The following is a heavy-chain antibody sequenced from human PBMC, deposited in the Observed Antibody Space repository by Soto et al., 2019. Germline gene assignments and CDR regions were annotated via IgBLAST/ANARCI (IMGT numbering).Heavy chain of an antibody. CDR3: ARVRYYYDSSGSRRAGYYGMDV. Sequence: SVKVSCRASGGTFSSYAISWVRQAPGQGLEWMGGIIPIFGTANYAQKFQGRVTITADESTSTAYMELSSLRSEDTAVYYCARVRYYYDSSGSRRAGYYGMDVWGQGTTVTVSS. V-gene: IGHV1-69*13. CDR1: GGTFSSYA. D-gene: IGHD3-22*01. CDR2: IIPIFGTA. J-gene: IGHJ6*02.